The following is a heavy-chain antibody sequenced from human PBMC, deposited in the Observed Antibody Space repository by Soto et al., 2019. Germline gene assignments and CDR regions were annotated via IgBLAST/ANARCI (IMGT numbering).Heavy chain of an antibody. D-gene: IGHD6-19*01. CDR1: DDSFRGAEYY. CDR3: ARGPAYIDGWRTFDL. CDR2: TYYNGDT. J-gene: IGHJ4*02. V-gene: IGHV4-61*08. Sequence: ESLSLTCTVSDDSFRGAEYYWSWIRQPLGKGPEWIGYTYYNGDTKYNPALRSRVTMSEDTSKNQFSLRLSSVTAADTAVYFCARGPAYIDGWRTFDLWGRGILVTVSS.